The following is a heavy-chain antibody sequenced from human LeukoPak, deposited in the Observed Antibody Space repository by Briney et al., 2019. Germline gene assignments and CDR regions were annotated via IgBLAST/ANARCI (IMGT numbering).Heavy chain of an antibody. CDR3: ARDLFLRPEDIVVVPAATHSMIPFDI. CDR1: GYTFTSYG. Sequence: ASVKVSCKASGYTFTSYGISWVRQAPGQGLEWMGWISAYNGNTNYAQKLQGRVTMTTDTSTSTAYMELRSLRSDDTAVYYCARDLFLRPEDIVVVPAATHSMIPFDIWGQGTMVTVSS. V-gene: IGHV1-18*01. J-gene: IGHJ3*02. CDR2: ISAYNGNT. D-gene: IGHD2-2*01.